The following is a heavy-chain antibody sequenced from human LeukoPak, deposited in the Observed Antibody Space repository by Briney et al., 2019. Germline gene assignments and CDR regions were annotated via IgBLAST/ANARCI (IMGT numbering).Heavy chain of an antibody. D-gene: IGHD6-19*01. J-gene: IGHJ5*02. CDR1: GGSISSSNW. V-gene: IGHV4-4*02. CDR3: ARDLRRSGWSADP. CDR2: IYHSGST. Sequence: SETLSLTCAVSGGSISSSNWWSWVRQPPGKGLEWIGEIYHSGSTNYNPSLKSRVTISVDKSKNQFSLKLSSVTAADPAVYYCARDLRRSGWSADPWAQATLVTLSS.